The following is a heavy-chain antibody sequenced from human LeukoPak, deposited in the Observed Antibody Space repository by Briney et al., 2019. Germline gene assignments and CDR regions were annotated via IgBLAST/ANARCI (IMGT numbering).Heavy chain of an antibody. D-gene: IGHD3-10*01. CDR2: IIPIFGTA. J-gene: IGHJ2*01. V-gene: IGHV1-69*13. CDR3: ARVALWFGEFSNWYFDL. CDR1: GGTFSSYA. Sequence: ALVKVSCKASGGTFSSYAISWVRQPPGQGLEWMAAIIPIFGTANYAQKFQGRVTITADESTSTAYMEVSSLRSEDTAVYYCARVALWFGEFSNWYFDLWGRGTLVTVSS.